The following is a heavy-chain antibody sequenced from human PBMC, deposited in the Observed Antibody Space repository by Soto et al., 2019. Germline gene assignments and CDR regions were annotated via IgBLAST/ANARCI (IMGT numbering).Heavy chain of an antibody. D-gene: IGHD4-17*01. CDR2: ISWNSGSI. Sequence: EVQLVESGGGLVQPGRSLRLSCAACGFTFDDYAMHWVRQAPGKGLEWVSGISWNSGSIGYADSVKGRFTISRDNAKNSLYLQMNSLRAEDTALYYCAKATRGDYVLLPFDYWGQGTLVTVSS. CDR1: GFTFDDYA. CDR3: AKATRGDYVLLPFDY. V-gene: IGHV3-9*01. J-gene: IGHJ4*02.